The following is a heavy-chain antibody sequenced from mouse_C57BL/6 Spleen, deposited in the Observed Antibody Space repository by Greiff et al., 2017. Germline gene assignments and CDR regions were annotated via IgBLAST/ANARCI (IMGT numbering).Heavy chain of an antibody. D-gene: IGHD1-1*01. CDR3: GRGTAVVAPMDY. J-gene: IGHJ4*01. V-gene: IGHV1-82*01. CDR2: IYPGDGDT. CDR1: GYAFSSSW. Sequence: QVQLQQSGPELVKPGASVKISCKASGYAFSSSWVHWVKQRPGKGLEWIGRIYPGDGDTNYNGKFKGKDTLTADKSSSTAYMQLRSLTYEDYAVYFCGRGTAVVAPMDYWGQGTSVTVSS.